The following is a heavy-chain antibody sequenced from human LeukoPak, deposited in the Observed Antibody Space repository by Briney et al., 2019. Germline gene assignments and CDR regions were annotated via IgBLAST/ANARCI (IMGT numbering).Heavy chain of an antibody. D-gene: IGHD6-19*01. CDR3: AREVRGIAVAGTPHLNDY. CDR2: MNPNSGNT. V-gene: IGHV1-8*01. CDR1: GYTFTSYD. Sequence: ASVKVSCKASGYTFTSYDINWVRQATGQGLEWMGWMNPNSGNTGYAQKFQGRVTMTRNTSISTAYMELSSLRSEDTAVYYCAREVRGIAVAGTPHLNDYWGQGTLVTVSS. J-gene: IGHJ4*02.